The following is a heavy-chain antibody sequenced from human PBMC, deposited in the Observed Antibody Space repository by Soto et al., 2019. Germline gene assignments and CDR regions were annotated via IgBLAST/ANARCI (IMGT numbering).Heavy chain of an antibody. J-gene: IGHJ4*02. Sequence: QVHLQESGPGLVKPSETLSLTCTVSGGSISGFHWSWIRQPPGKGLEWFGYIHSSGSSNYNPSLESRVTMSVDTPKNQFYLKLSSVTAADTAVYYCARYMRDAGTFYFDYWGQGTLVTASS. V-gene: IGHV4-59*01. CDR1: GGSISGFH. CDR3: ARYMRDAGTFYFDY. CDR2: IHSSGSS. D-gene: IGHD3-16*01.